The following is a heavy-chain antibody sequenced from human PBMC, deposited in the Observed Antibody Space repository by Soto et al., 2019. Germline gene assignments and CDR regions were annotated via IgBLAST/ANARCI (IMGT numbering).Heavy chain of an antibody. Sequence: SETLSLTCDVYGGSFSGHFWGWIRQSPERGLEWIGEIGHTGATNYKASLQSRVIISLDTSKNQFSLRLSSVTAADTAVYFCARETYHYDSDA. CDR1: GGSFSGHF. J-gene: IGHJ3*01. CDR3: ARETYHYDSDA. CDR2: IGHTGAT. V-gene: IGHV4-34*01. D-gene: IGHD3-16*01.